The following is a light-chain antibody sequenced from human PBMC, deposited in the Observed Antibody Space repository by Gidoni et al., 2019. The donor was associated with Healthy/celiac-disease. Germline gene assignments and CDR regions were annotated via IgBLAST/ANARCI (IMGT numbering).Light chain of an antibody. J-gene: IGLJ3*02. Sequence: SYELTQPPSVSVSPGQTARITCSGDAVPTQYAYWYQQKPGQAPVLVIDKDRERPSGIPERFSVSSSGTTVTLTISGVQAEDEADYYCQSADSSGTSLVFGGGTKLTVL. CDR2: KDR. V-gene: IGLV3-25*03. CDR3: QSADSSGTSLV. CDR1: AVPTQY.